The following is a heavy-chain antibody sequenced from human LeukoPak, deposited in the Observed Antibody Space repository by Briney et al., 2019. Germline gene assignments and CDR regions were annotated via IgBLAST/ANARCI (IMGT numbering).Heavy chain of an antibody. V-gene: IGHV3-30-3*01. Sequence: GSLRLSCAASGFTFSSYAMHWVRQAPGKGLEWVAVISYDGSNKYYADSVKGRFTISRDNSKNTLYLQMNSLRAEDTAVYYCAREFDAFDIWGQGTMVTVSS. CDR3: AREFDAFDI. CDR1: GFTFSSYA. J-gene: IGHJ3*02. CDR2: ISYDGSNK.